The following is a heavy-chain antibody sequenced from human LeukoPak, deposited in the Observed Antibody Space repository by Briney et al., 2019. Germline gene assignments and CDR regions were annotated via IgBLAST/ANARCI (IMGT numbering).Heavy chain of an antibody. J-gene: IGHJ3*02. D-gene: IGHD3-9*01. CDR3: ARDRGLIRTYYDILTGLSRHRDAFDI. CDR2: ISAYNGNT. CDR1: GYTFTSYG. V-gene: IGHV1-18*01. Sequence: ASVKVSCKASGYTFTSYGISWVRQAPGQGLEWMGWISAYNGNTNYAQKLQGRVTMTTDTSTSTAYMELSRLRSDDTAVYYCARDRGLIRTYYDILTGLSRHRDAFDIWGQGTMVTVSS.